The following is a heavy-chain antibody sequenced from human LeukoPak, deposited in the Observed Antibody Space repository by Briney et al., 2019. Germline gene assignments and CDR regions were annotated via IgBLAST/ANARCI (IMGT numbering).Heavy chain of an antibody. CDR3: AKGSMIVVVTQGLDY. CDR2: ISWNSGSI. CDR1: GFTFDDYA. V-gene: IGHV3-9*01. D-gene: IGHD3-22*01. Sequence: GGSLRLSCAASGFTFDDYAMHWVRQAPGKGLEWASGISWNSGSIGYADSVKGRFTISRDNSKNTLYLQMNSLRAEDTAVYYCAKGSMIVVVTQGLDYWGQGTLVTVSS. J-gene: IGHJ4*02.